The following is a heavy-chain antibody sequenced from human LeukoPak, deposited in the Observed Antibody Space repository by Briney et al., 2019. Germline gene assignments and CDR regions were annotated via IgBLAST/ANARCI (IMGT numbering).Heavy chain of an antibody. CDR2: INHSGST. Sequence: PSETLSLTCAVYGGSFSGYYWIWIRQPPGKGLEWIGEINHSGSTNYNPSLKSRVTISVDTSKNLFSLQLSSVTAADTAVYYCARGRIYGGNSLDYWGQGTLVTVSS. V-gene: IGHV4-34*01. CDR1: GGSFSGYY. J-gene: IGHJ4*02. CDR3: ARGRIYGGNSLDY. D-gene: IGHD4-23*01.